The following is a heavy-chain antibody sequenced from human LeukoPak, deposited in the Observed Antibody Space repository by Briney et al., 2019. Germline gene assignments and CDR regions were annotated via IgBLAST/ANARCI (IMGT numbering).Heavy chain of an antibody. CDR1: GFTFSSYS. CDR2: ISSSSSYI. J-gene: IGHJ4*02. CDR3: AGAYQMATIDY. Sequence: GGSLRLSCAASGFTFSSYSMNWVRQAPGKGLEWVSSISSSSSYIYYADSVKGRFTISRDNAKNSLYLQMNSLRAEDTAVYYCAGAYQMATIDYWGQGTLVTVSS. D-gene: IGHD5-24*01. V-gene: IGHV3-21*01.